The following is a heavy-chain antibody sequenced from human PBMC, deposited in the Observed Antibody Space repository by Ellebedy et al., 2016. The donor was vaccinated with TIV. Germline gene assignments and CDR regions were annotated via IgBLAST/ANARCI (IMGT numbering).Heavy chain of an antibody. D-gene: IGHD3-3*01. CDR2: ISSSSSTI. V-gene: IGHV3-48*01. CDR1: GFTFRRYS. CDR3: ASRCLEWLS. J-gene: IGHJ4*02. Sequence: GESLKISCAASGFTFRRYSMNWVRQAPGKGLEWVSYISSSSSTIYYADSGKGRFTISRDNAKNSLDLQMNSLRVEDTAVYYCASRCLEWLSWGQGTLVTVSS.